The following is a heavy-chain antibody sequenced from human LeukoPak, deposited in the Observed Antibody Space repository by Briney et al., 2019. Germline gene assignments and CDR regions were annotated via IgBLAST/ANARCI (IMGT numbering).Heavy chain of an antibody. CDR3: ARGWGFYYFDS. V-gene: IGHV3-21*01. CDR2: LTSSSSSI. Sequence: GGSLRLSCAAPGFTFSSYTMSWVRQAPGKGLEWVSSLTSSSSSIYYADSVKGRFTISRDNAKNSLYLQLNSLRAEDTAVYYCARGWGFYYFDSWGQGTLVTVSS. J-gene: IGHJ4*02. CDR1: GFTFSSYT. D-gene: IGHD1-26*01.